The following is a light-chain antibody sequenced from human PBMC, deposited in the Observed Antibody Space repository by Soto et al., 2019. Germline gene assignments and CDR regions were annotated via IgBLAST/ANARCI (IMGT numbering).Light chain of an antibody. V-gene: IGKV3-15*01. J-gene: IGKJ3*01. Sequence: ERVMTQSPATLSVSPGERATLSCRASQSISSNLAWYQQKPGQAPRLLIYGASTRATGIPARFSSSGSGTEFTLTISSLQSEDFAVYYCQQYNNWPFTFGPGTKVDIK. CDR3: QQYNNWPFT. CDR2: GAS. CDR1: QSISSN.